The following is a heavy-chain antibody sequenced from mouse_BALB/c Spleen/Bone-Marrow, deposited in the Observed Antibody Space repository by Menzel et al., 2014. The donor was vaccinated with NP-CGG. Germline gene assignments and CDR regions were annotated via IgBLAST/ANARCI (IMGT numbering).Heavy chain of an antibody. CDR2: SRNKANDYTT. CDR1: GFTFNDFY. CDR3: ARDYYGSSYDWYFDV. D-gene: IGHD1-1*01. V-gene: IGHV7-1*02. J-gene: IGHJ1*01. Sequence: EVKLVESGGGLVQPGGSLRLSCATSGFTFNDFYMEWVRQPPGKRLEWIAASRNKANDYTTEYSASVKGRFIVSRDTSQSILYLQMNALRAEDTAIYYCARDYYGSSYDWYFDVWGAGTTVTVSS.